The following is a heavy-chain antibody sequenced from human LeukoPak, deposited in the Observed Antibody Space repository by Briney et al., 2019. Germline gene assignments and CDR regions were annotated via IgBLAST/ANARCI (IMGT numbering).Heavy chain of an antibody. CDR1: GFTVSSYG. J-gene: IGHJ6*03. Sequence: GGTLRRSCAASGFTVSSYGMSWVRQAPGKGLEWVSTISGSGGSTYYADSVKGRFTISRDNSKNTLYLQMNSLRAEDTAVYYCAKDYYGSGRGYYYMDVWGKGTTVTISS. CDR3: AKDYYGSGRGYYYMDV. CDR2: ISGSGGST. V-gene: IGHV3-23*01. D-gene: IGHD3-10*01.